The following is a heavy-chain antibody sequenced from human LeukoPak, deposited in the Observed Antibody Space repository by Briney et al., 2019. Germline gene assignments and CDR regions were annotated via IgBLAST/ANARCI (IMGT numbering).Heavy chain of an antibody. CDR3: ARDYCDY. J-gene: IGHJ4*02. Sequence: PGGSLRLSCAASGFTFSSYWMSWVRQAPEKGLEWVANIKQDGSEKYYVDTVKGRFTISRDNAKNSLHLQMSSLRAEDAAVYYCARDYCDYWGQGTLVTVSS. CDR2: IKQDGSEK. CDR1: GFTFSSYW. V-gene: IGHV3-7*01.